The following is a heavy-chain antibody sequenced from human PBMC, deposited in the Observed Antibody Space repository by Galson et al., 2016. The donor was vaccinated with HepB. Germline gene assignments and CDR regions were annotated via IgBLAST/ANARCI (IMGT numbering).Heavy chain of an antibody. CDR3: AKDRRVNGFIAVAFDY. J-gene: IGHJ4*02. V-gene: IGHV3-23*01. CDR2: ISGRDNST. CDR1: GFAFSPYA. Sequence: SLRLSCAASGFAFSPYAMTWVRQFPGKGLEWVSTISGRDNSTYYTASVMGRFRTSRDSSKNTLYLQMNSLRSEDTAIYYCAKDRRVNGFIAVAFDYWGQGALVTVYS. D-gene: IGHD6-13*01.